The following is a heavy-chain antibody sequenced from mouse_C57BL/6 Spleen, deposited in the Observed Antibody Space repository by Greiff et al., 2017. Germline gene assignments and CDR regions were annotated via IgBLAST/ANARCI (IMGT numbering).Heavy chain of an antibody. CDR3: ARRGGNLYYAMDY. J-gene: IGHJ4*01. V-gene: IGHV1-66*01. Sequence: QVQLQQSGPELVQPGASVKISCKASGYSFTSSYIHWVKQRPGQGLEWIGWIYPGSGNTKYNEKFKGKATLTADTSSSTAYMPLSSLTSEDSAVYYCARRGGNLYYAMDYWGQGTSVTVSS. D-gene: IGHD1-1*02. CDR2: IYPGSGNT. CDR1: GYSFTSSY.